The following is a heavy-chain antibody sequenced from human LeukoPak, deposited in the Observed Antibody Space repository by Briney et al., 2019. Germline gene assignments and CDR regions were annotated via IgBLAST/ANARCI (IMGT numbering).Heavy chain of an antibody. Sequence: SETLSLTCTVSGGSISSYYWSWIRQPPGKGLEWIGYIYYSGSTNYNPSLKSRVTISVDTSKNQFSLKLSSVTAADTAVYYCARVRGYYYMDVWGRGTTVTVSS. J-gene: IGHJ6*03. CDR2: IYYSGST. V-gene: IGHV4-59*01. CDR3: ARVRGYYYMDV. CDR1: GGSISSYY.